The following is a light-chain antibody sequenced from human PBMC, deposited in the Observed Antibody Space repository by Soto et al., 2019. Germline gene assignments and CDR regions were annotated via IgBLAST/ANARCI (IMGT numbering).Light chain of an antibody. CDR2: AAS. CDR3: QQSYSTAWT. J-gene: IGKJ1*01. CDR1: QSISNY. Sequence: DIQMTQSPSSLSASVGDRVTITCRASQSISNYLNWHQHKPGKAPKLLIYAASSLQSGVPSRFSGSGSGTDFTLTISSLQLEDFATYYCQQSYSTAWTFGQGTKVEIK. V-gene: IGKV1-39*01.